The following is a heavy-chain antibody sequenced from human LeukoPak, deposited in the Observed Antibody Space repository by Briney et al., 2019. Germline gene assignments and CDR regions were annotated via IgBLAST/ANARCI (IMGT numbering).Heavy chain of an antibody. Sequence: PSETLSLTCAVHGGSFSGYYWSWIRQPPGKGLEWIGEINHSGSTNYNPSLKSRVTISVDTSKNQFSLKLSSVTAADTAVYYCARDPLYSSSGYWGQGTLVTVSS. CDR3: ARDPLYSSSGY. V-gene: IGHV4-34*01. J-gene: IGHJ4*02. CDR1: GGSFSGYY. D-gene: IGHD6-6*01. CDR2: INHSGST.